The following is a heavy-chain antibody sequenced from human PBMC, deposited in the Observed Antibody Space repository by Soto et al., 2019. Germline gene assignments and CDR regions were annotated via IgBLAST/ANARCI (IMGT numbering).Heavy chain of an antibody. D-gene: IGHD6-19*01. CDR3: AKERGIAVDAFDI. CDR2: ISWNSGSI. J-gene: IGHJ3*02. CDR1: GFTFDDYA. V-gene: IGHV3-9*01. Sequence: EVQLVESGGGLVQPGRSLRLSCAASGFTFDDYAMHWVRQAPGKGLEWVSGISWNSGSIGYADSVKGRFTISRDNAKNPLYLQMNSLRAEDTALYYCAKERGIAVDAFDIWGQGTMVTVSS.